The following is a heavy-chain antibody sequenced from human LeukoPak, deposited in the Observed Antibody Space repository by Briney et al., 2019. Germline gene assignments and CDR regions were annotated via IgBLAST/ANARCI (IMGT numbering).Heavy chain of an antibody. CDR1: GYSISSGFY. CDR2: IYHSGST. Sequence: SETLSLTCTVSGYSISSGFYWGWIRQPPGKGPEWIGSIYHSGSTHYNSSLKSRVTISVDTSKNQLSLKLSSVTAADTAVYYCARAITIFGVVIIEYFDYWGQGTLVTVSS. V-gene: IGHV4-38-2*02. CDR3: ARAITIFGVVIIEYFDY. J-gene: IGHJ4*02. D-gene: IGHD3-3*01.